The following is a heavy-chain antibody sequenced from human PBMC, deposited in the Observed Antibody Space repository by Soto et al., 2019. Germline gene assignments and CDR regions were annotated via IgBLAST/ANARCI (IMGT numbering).Heavy chain of an antibody. CDR2: IYHSGST. CDR1: GGSISSTYW. CDR3: ATRVDDSCWFVY. V-gene: IGHV4-4*02. D-gene: IGHD6-19*01. J-gene: IGHJ4*02. Sequence: QVQLQESGPGLVKPSGTLSLTCAVSGGSISSTYWWSWVRQPPGKGLEWIGEIYHSGSTNFNPSLKSRVTISVDKSKNQFSLKLSSVAAADTAVYYCATRVDDSCWFVYWGQGTLVTVSS.